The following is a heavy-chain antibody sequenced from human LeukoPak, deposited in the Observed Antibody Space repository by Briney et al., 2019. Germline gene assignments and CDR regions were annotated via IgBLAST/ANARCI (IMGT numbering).Heavy chain of an antibody. CDR2: INPNSGGT. V-gene: IGHV1-2*02. Sequence: ASVKVSCKASGGTFSSYAISWVRQAPGQGLEWMGWINPNSGGTNYAQKFQGRVTMTRDTSISTAYMELSRLRSDDTAVYYCARRRIVGATSLFDYWGQGTLVTVSS. CDR3: ARRRIVGATSLFDY. CDR1: GGTFSSYA. D-gene: IGHD1-26*01. J-gene: IGHJ4*02.